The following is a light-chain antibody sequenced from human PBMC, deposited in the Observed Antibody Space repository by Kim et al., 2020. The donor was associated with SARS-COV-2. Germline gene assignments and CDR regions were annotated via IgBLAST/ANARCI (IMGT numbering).Light chain of an antibody. V-gene: IGKV1-6*01. J-gene: IGKJ1*01. CDR3: LQDYNYPMT. CDR1: QGIRND. CDR2: ATS. Sequence: AIQMTQSPSSLSVSVGDRVTITCRASQGIRNDLGWYQQKPGKAPKLLIYATSSLQSGVPSRFSGSGSGTDFTLTISSLQPEDFVTYYCLQDYNYPMTFGQGTKVDIK.